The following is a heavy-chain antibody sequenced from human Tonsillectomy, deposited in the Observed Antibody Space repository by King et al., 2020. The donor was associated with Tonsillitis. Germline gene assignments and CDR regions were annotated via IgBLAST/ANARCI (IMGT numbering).Heavy chain of an antibody. Sequence: VQLVESGGGLVQPGGSLRLSCAASGFTFSSNAMSWVRQAPGKGLEWVSAISGSGGPTYYADSVKGRFTISRDNSKNTLYLQMYSLRAEDTAVYYCAKGALDPHYFDCWGQGTLVTVSS. CDR2: ISGSGGPT. D-gene: IGHD3-9*01. CDR1: GFTFSSNA. V-gene: IGHV3-23*04. J-gene: IGHJ4*02. CDR3: AKGALDPHYFDC.